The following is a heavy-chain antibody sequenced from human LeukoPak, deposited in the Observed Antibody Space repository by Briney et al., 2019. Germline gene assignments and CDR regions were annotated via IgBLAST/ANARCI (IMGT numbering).Heavy chain of an antibody. Sequence: PGGSLRLSCAASGFTFSSYAMSWVRQAPGKGLEWVSVISGSGGSTYYADSVKGRFTISRDISKNTLYLQMNSLRAEDTAVYYCAKCTPSSGSYSVKCYYFDYWGQGTLVTV. CDR1: GFTFSSYA. CDR3: AKCTPSSGSYSVKCYYFDY. D-gene: IGHD1-26*01. J-gene: IGHJ4*02. CDR2: ISGSGGST. V-gene: IGHV3-23*01.